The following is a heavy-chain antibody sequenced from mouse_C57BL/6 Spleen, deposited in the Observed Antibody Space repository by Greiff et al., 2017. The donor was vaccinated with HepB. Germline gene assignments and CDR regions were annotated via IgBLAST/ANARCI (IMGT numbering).Heavy chain of an antibody. CDR3: ARSGSYYGSPHFDY. CDR1: GYTFTSYW. V-gene: IGHV1-50*01. D-gene: IGHD1-1*01. Sequence: VQLQQSGAELVKPGASVKLSCKASGYTFTSYWMQWVKQRPGQGLEWIGEIDPSDSYTNYNQKFKGKATLTVDTSSSTAYMQLSSLTSEDSAVYYCARSGSYYGSPHFDYWGQGTTLTVSS. J-gene: IGHJ2*01. CDR2: IDPSDSYT.